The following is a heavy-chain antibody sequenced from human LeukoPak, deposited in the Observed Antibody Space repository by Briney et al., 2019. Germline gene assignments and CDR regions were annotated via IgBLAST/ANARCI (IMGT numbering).Heavy chain of an antibody. V-gene: IGHV1-58*01. CDR2: IVVGSGNT. CDR3: AAADRIAVADY. Sequence: RASVKVSCKASGFTFTSSAVQWVRQARGQRLEWIGWIVVGSGNTNYAQKFQERVTITRDMSTSTAYMELSSLRSEDTAVYYCAAADRIAVADYWGQGTLVTVSS. D-gene: IGHD6-19*01. CDR1: GFTFTSSA. J-gene: IGHJ4*02.